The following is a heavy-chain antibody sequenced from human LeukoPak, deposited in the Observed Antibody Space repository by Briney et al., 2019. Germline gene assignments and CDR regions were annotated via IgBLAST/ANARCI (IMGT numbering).Heavy chain of an antibody. CDR3: ARDISPYYYGSGRNLFDY. D-gene: IGHD3-10*01. V-gene: IGHV3-7*03. CDR1: GFTFSTYW. Sequence: GGSLRLSCAASGFTFSTYWMSWVRQAPGKGLEWVANIKQDGSEKYYVDSVKGRFTISRDSAKKSLYLQMNSLRAEDTAVYYCARDISPYYYGSGRNLFDYWGQGTLVTVSS. J-gene: IGHJ4*02. CDR2: IKQDGSEK.